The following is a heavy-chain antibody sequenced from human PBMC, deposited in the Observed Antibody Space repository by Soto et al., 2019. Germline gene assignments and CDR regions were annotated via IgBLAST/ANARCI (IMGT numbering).Heavy chain of an antibody. Sequence: EVQLLESGGGLVQPGESLRLSCAASGFSFSSYAMSWVRQAPGKGLEWVSSISASGGTTFHADSVKGRFAISRDNSKNSLYLQMNSLRAEDTAVYYCARATRYFDLWGRGTLVTVSS. CDR3: ARATRYFDL. J-gene: IGHJ2*01. CDR1: GFSFSSYA. V-gene: IGHV3-23*01. CDR2: ISASGGTT.